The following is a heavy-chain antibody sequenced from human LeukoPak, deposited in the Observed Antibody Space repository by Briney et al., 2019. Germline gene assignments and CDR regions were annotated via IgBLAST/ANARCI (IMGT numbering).Heavy chain of an antibody. CDR3: ARARDWSAGSWFDP. Sequence: SETLSLTCIVSGGFISSYYWNWIRQPPGKGLERIGNIFYRGATNYNPSLKSRVTMSVDTSKNQFSLRLDSVTAVDTAMYYCARARDWSAGSWFDPWGQGILVTVSS. CDR2: IFYRGAT. V-gene: IGHV4-59*01. D-gene: IGHD3/OR15-3a*01. J-gene: IGHJ5*02. CDR1: GGFISSYY.